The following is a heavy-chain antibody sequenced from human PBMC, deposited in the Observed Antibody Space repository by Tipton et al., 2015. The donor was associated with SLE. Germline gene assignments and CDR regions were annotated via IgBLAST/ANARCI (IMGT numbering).Heavy chain of an antibody. CDR3: AKDQSDSSAYVEPFDI. CDR2: ISGSGGST. J-gene: IGHJ3*02. D-gene: IGHD3-22*01. CDR1: GFTFRIYV. V-gene: IGHV3-23*01. Sequence: GSLRLSCAASGFTFRIYVMSWVRQTPGKGLQWVSAISGSGGSTYYADSVKGRFTISRDNSKNTLYLQMNSLTAEDTAVYYCAKDQSDSSAYVEPFDIWGQGTAVTVSS.